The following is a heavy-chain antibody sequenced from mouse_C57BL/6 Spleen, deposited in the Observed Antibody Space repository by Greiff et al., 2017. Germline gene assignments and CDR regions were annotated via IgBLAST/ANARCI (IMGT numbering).Heavy chain of an antibody. J-gene: IGHJ2*01. CDR2: FYPGSGSI. CDR1: GYTFTEYT. D-gene: IGHD2-5*01. V-gene: IGHV1-62-2*01. CDR3: TRHEEPYYSNYEGFDY. Sequence: QVQLQQSGAELVKPGASVKLSCKASGYTFTEYTIHWVKQRSGQGLEWIGWFYPGSGSIKYNEKFKDKATLTADKSTSTFYMELSRLTSEDSAVXFCTRHEEPYYSNYEGFDYWGQGTTLTVSS.